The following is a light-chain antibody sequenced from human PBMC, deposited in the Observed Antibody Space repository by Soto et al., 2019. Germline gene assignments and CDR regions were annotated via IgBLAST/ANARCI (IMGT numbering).Light chain of an antibody. V-gene: IGKV1-5*03. CDR3: QHYNSYSEA. J-gene: IGKJ1*01. CDR1: QSVSTY. CDR2: KAS. Sequence: DIQMTQSPSSLSASVGDRVTITCRAGQSVSTYLNWYQQKPDKAPKLLIYKASTLKSGVPSRFSGSGSGTEFTLTISSLQPDDFATYYCQHYNSYSEAFGQGTKVDIK.